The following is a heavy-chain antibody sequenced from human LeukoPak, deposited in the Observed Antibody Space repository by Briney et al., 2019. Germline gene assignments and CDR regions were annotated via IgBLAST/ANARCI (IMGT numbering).Heavy chain of an antibody. J-gene: IGHJ4*02. CDR2: ISSSSSYI. CDR1: GFTFSSYS. CDR3: ASTMSSSWYGASAFDY. Sequence: GGSLRLSCAASGFTFSSYSMNWVRQAPGKGLEWVSSISSSSSYIYYADSVKGRFTISRDNAKNSLYLQMNSLRAEDTAVYYCASTMSSSWYGASAFDYWGQGTLVTVSS. V-gene: IGHV3-21*01. D-gene: IGHD6-13*01.